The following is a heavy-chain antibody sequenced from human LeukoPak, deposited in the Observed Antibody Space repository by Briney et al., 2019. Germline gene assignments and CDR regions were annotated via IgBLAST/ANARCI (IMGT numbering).Heavy chain of an antibody. J-gene: IGHJ4*02. CDR2: IKQDGSEK. V-gene: IGHV3-7*01. CDR3: ARDTYYYDSSGYAFDY. D-gene: IGHD3-22*01. Sequence: GGSLRLSCAASGFTFSSYWMSWVRQAPGKGLEWVANIKQDGSEKYDVDSVKGRFTISRDNAKNSLYLQMNSLTAEATAVYHCARDTYYYDSSGYAFDYWGQGTLVTASS. CDR1: GFTFSSYW.